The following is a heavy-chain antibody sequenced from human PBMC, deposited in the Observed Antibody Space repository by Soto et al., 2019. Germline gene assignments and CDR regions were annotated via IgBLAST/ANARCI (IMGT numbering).Heavy chain of an antibody. CDR2: ISYDGSNK. D-gene: IGHD3-22*01. J-gene: IGHJ4*02. Sequence: QVQLVESGGGVVQPGRSPRLSCAASGFTFSSYAMHWVRQAPGKGLEWVAVISYDGSNKYYADSVKGRFTISRDNSKNTLYLQMNSLRAEDTAVYYCARMVVHDSSGSHFDYWGQGTLVTVSS. CDR3: ARMVVHDSSGSHFDY. V-gene: IGHV3-30-3*01. CDR1: GFTFSSYA.